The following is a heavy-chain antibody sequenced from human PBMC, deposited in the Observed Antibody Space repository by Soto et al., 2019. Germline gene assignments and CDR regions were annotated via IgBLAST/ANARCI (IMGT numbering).Heavy chain of an antibody. CDR1: GGTFSSYA. Sequence: SVEVSCKXSGGTFSSYAISWVRQAPGQGLEWMGGVIPIFGTANYAQKFQGRVTITADESTSTAYMELSSLRSEDTAVYYCARSPQFDPWGQGTLVTVSS. CDR2: VIPIFGTA. CDR3: ARSPQFDP. J-gene: IGHJ5*02. V-gene: IGHV1-69*13.